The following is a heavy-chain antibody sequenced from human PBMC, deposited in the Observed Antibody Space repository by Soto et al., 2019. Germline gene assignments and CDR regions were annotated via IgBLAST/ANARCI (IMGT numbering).Heavy chain of an antibody. CDR1: GYTFTSYD. CDR2: MNTKSGNT. CDR3: ARVLEV. Sequence: ASVKVSCKTSGYTFTSYDINWVRQASGQGLEWKGWMNTKSGNTGYAQKFQGRLNMTRNTSISTAYMELISLRFEDTAVYYCARVLEVWGQGTTVTVSS. V-gene: IGHV1-8*01. J-gene: IGHJ6*02.